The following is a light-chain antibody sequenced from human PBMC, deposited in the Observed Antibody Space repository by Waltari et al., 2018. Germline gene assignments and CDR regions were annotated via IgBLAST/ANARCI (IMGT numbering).Light chain of an antibody. V-gene: IGLV3-19*01. J-gene: IGLJ2*01. CDR1: RLRSYY. CDR2: GKN. Sequence: SSELTQDPAVSVALGQTVRITCQGDRLRSYYASWYQQKAGQAPVLVIYGKNSRPSGIPGRFSGSTSGNTASLTITGAQAEDEADYYCNSRDRSGNYLGVFGGGTKLTVL. CDR3: NSRDRSGNYLGV.